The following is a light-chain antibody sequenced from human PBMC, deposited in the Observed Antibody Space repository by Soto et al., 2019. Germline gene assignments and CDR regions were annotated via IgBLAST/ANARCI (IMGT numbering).Light chain of an antibody. J-gene: IGKJ2*01. V-gene: IGKV3-15*01. Sequence: EIVLTPFPGTLSLSPVERATLSCRASQSVSSSLAWYQQTPGQAPRLLIYGASTRATGIPARFSGSGSGTEFTLTISSLQSEDFAVYYCQQYNTWPYTVGQGTKVDIK. CDR2: GAS. CDR3: QQYNTWPYT. CDR1: QSVSSS.